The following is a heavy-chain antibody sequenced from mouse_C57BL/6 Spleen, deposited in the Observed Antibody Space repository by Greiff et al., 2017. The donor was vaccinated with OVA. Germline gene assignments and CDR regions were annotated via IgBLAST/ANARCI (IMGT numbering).Heavy chain of an antibody. Sequence: EVKLMESGAELVKPGASVKLSCTASGFNIKDYYMHWVKQRTEQGLEWIGRIDPEDGETKYAPKFQGKATITADTSSNTAYLQLSSLTSEDTAVYYCARDYGSSPPFAYWGQGTLVTVSA. CDR2: IDPEDGET. J-gene: IGHJ3*01. V-gene: IGHV14-2*01. D-gene: IGHD1-1*01. CDR3: ARDYGSSPPFAY. CDR1: GFNIKDYY.